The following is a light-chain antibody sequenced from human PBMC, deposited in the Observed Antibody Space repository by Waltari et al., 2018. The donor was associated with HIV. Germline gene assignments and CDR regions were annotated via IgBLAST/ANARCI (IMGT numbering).Light chain of an antibody. V-gene: IGLV3-1*01. CDR2: QDS. Sequence: SYELTQPPSVSASPGQTASITCSGDKLGAKYACWYQQKPGQSPVLVIYQDSKLPSGIPDRFSGSNSGNTATLTISGTQAMDEADYYCQAWDSSTAPVFGGGTKLTVL. J-gene: IGLJ3*02. CDR1: KLGAKY. CDR3: QAWDSSTAPV.